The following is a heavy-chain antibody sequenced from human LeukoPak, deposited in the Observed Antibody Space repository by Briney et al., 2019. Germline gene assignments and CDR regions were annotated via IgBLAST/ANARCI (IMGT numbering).Heavy chain of an antibody. CDR1: GYTFTDYY. CDR3: ATATIAAAGYFDL. CDR2: VDPEDSET. Sequence: ATVKISCKASGYTFTDYYMHWVQQAPGKGLEWVGRVDPEDSETIYAEKFQGRVTITADTSTDTAYMELSSLRSEDTAVYYCATATIAAAGYFDLWGRGTLVTVSS. J-gene: IGHJ2*01. D-gene: IGHD6-13*01. V-gene: IGHV1-69-2*01.